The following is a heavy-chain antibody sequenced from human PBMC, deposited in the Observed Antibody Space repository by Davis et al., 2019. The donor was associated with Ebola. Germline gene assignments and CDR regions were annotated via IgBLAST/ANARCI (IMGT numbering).Heavy chain of an antibody. V-gene: IGHV5-51*01. CDR1: GYSFTNYW. CDR3: ARAVAARQGSGMDV. CDR2: IYPGDSDT. J-gene: IGHJ6*02. Sequence: GESLKISCKGSGYSFTNYWIGRVRQLPGKLLEWMGIIYPGDSDTRYSPSLQGQVTISADKSISTAYLQWSSLKASDTAIYYCARAVAARQGSGMDVWGQGTTVTVSS. D-gene: IGHD6-6*01.